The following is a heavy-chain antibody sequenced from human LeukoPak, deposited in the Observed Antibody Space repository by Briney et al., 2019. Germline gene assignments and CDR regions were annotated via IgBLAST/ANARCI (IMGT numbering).Heavy chain of an antibody. V-gene: IGHV3-7*03. CDR2: IKHDESDK. J-gene: IGHJ4*02. Sequence: PGGSLRLSCAASGFTFSNYLMTWVRQAPGKGLEWVASIKHDESDKYYVDSVKGRFTISRDNSKNTLYLQMNSLRAEDTAVYYCAKGLGYSYGYLSFDYWGQGTLVTVSS. D-gene: IGHD5-18*01. CDR3: AKGLGYSYGYLSFDY. CDR1: GFTFSNYL.